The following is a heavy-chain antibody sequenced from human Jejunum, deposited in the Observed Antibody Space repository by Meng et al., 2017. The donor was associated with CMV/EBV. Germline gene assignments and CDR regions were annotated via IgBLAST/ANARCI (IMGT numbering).Heavy chain of an antibody. Sequence: SYGMNWVRHAPGKGLEWVSSISPTSAYIYYAESLQGRFTISRDNANNSVYLQLNSLRAEDTAVYYCARRSCTTMFCESRDAFDVWGQGTMVTVSS. J-gene: IGHJ3*01. V-gene: IGHV3-21*06. CDR1: SYG. CDR2: ISPTSAYI. CDR3: ARRSCTTMFCESRDAFDV. D-gene: IGHD3-9*01.